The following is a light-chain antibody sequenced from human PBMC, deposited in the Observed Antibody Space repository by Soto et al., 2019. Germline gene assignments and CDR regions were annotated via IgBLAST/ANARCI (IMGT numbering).Light chain of an antibody. J-gene: IGKJ3*01. CDR2: AAS. CDR3: QQSYTTPFT. V-gene: IGKV1-39*01. CDR1: QSISTY. Sequence: DIQMTQSPSSLSASVGDRVTVTCRASQSISTYLYWYQQKPGKAPKLLIYAASSLETGVPSRFSGSGSGKDFTLTISSLQPEDFATYFCQQSYTTPFTFGPGTKVDIK.